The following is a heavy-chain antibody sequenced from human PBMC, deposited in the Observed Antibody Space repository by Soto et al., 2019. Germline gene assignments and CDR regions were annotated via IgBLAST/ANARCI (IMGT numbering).Heavy chain of an antibody. D-gene: IGHD1-1*01. CDR2: IYYSGST. J-gene: IGHJ4*02. CDR3: ARVSTTPYYFDY. Sequence: SETLSLTCTASGGSISSYYWSWIRQPPGKGLEWIGYIYYSGSTNYNPSLKSRVTISVDTSKNQISLKLSSVTAADTAVYYCARVSTTPYYFDYWGQGTLVTVSS. V-gene: IGHV4-59*08. CDR1: GGSISSYY.